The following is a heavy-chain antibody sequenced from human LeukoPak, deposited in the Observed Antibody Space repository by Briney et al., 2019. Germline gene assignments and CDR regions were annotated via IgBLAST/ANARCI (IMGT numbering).Heavy chain of an antibody. V-gene: IGHV4-39*07. Sequence: SETLSLTCTVSGGSISSSSYYWGWIRQPPGKGLEWIGSIYYSGSTYYNPSLKSRVTISVDTSKNQFSLKLSSVTAADTAVYYCARGGLRFLEWLIRGYAFDIWGQGTTVTVSS. CDR2: IYYSGST. CDR1: GGSISSSSYY. J-gene: IGHJ3*02. D-gene: IGHD3-3*01. CDR3: ARGGLRFLEWLIRGYAFDI.